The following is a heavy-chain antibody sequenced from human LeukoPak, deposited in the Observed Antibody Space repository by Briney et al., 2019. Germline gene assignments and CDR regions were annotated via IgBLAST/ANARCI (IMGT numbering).Heavy chain of an antibody. Sequence: ASVKVSCKASGYTFTGYYMHWVRQAPGQGLEWMGWINPNSGGTNYAQKFQGRVTMTRDTSISTAYMELSRLRSDDTAVYYCARDYYYDSSGYPKVWGQGTLVTVSS. CDR1: GYTFTGYY. CDR3: ARDYYYDSSGYPKV. J-gene: IGHJ4*02. D-gene: IGHD3-22*01. CDR2: INPNSGGT. V-gene: IGHV1-2*02.